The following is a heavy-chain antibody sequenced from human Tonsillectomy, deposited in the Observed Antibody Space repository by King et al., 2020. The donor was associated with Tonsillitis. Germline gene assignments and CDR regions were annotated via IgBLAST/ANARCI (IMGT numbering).Heavy chain of an antibody. J-gene: IGHJ4*02. D-gene: IGHD1-20*01. V-gene: IGHV3-23*04. CDR1: GFTFTTYA. CDR2: ISGYGHNT. Sequence: VQLVESGGGLVQPGGSLRLSCTVSGFTFTTYAMSWVRQAPGKGLEWISGISGYGHNTYYADSVKGRFTISRDNSKNTLYLRVNTLSAEDTAIYYCAKGGSEDVNFSPFDSWGQGTLVTVSS. CDR3: AKGGSEDVNFSPFDS.